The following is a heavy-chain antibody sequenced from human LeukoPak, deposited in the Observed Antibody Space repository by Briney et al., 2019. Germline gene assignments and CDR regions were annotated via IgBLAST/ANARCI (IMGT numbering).Heavy chain of an antibody. CDR1: GYTFTGYY. CDR3: ASSFRGYSYYRFDY. D-gene: IGHD5-18*01. CDR2: IDPNSGGT. J-gene: IGHJ4*02. Sequence: ASVKVSCKTSGYTFTGYYMHWMRQAPGQGLEWMGWIDPNSGGTKYSQKFQGRVTMTRDTSINTAYMELSSLRSDDTALYYCASSFRGYSYYRFDYWGQGTLVTVSS. V-gene: IGHV1-2*02.